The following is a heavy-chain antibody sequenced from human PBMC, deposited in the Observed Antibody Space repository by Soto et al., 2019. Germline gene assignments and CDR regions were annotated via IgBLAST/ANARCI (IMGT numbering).Heavy chain of an antibody. CDR3: ARSVAVAGLDY. J-gene: IGHJ4*02. Sequence: QVQLVASGGGVVQPGRSLRLSCAASGFTLSSYSMHWVRQAPGRGLEWVGVISYDGNKKYYRDSVKGRFSISRDTSNNTVNLPMNSLRPEDTAVYYCARSVAVAGLDYWGQGTLVTVS. CDR2: ISYDGNKK. CDR1: GFTLSSYS. V-gene: IGHV3-30*14. D-gene: IGHD6-19*01.